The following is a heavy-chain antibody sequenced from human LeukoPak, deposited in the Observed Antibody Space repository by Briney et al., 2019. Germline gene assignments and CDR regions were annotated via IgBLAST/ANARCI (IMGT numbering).Heavy chain of an antibody. CDR2: ISSTGSLK. D-gene: IGHD3-16*01. V-gene: IGHV3-48*03. CDR3: ARDGAPRTDY. CDR1: GFTFSSYK. Sequence: GGSLRLSCAASGFTFSSYKMNWVRQAPGKGLEWVSYISSTGSLKYYADSVKGRFTISRDDVRNSLYLQMNRLRVDDTAVYYCARDGAPRTDYWGQGTLVTVSS. J-gene: IGHJ4*02.